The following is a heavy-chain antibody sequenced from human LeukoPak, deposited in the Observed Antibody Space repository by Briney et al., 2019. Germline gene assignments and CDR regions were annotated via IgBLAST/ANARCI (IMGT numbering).Heavy chain of an antibody. D-gene: IGHD4-17*01. CDR1: DGSITNYD. J-gene: IGHJ4*02. CDR3: ARGYGDFRVEGRYFHS. CDR2: VHYSGTA. Sequence: PSETLSLTCTVSDGSITNYDWSWVRQPPGKGLEFIGHVHYSGTANYNPSLRSRVTISIDTSKKHFLLKLKSVTAADTAVYYCARGYGDFRVEGRYFHSWGQGTLVTVSS. V-gene: IGHV4-59*01.